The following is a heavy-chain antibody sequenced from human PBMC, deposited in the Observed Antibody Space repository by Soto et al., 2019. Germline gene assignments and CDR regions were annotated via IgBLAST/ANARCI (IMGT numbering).Heavy chain of an antibody. CDR3: AKGGSGSYSNAFDI. J-gene: IGHJ3*02. Sequence: SETLSLTCTVSGGSMSSSNWWNWVRQPPGKGLEWIGETHHSGRTNYNPSLKSRVTISVDKSKNHFSLKLSSVTAADTAVYYCAKGGSGSYSNAFDIWGQGTMVTVSS. D-gene: IGHD3-10*01. CDR1: GGSMSSSNW. V-gene: IGHV4-4*02. CDR2: THHSGRT.